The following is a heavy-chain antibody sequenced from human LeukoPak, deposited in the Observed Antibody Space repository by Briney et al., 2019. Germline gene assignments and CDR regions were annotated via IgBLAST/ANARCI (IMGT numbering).Heavy chain of an antibody. CDR2: AGWAGGTT. Sequence: VYLGGSLRLSCATSGFNFDRYTIHWVRQAPGKGLEWVSLAGWAGGTTFYSDSVRGRFTISRDSGRKSVYLQMNSLTTDDTAFYFCAKELDTMFFDYWGQGALVTVSS. D-gene: IGHD3-10*02. J-gene: IGHJ4*02. V-gene: IGHV3-43*01. CDR1: GFNFDRYT. CDR3: AKELDTMFFDY.